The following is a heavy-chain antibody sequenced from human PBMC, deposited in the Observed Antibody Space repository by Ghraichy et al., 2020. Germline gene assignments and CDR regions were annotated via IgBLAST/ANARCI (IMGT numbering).Heavy chain of an antibody. CDR1: GGTFTNYV. D-gene: IGHD4-17*01. CDR2: VIPIFGTS. CDR3: ARDESSAVTTWAFDY. V-gene: IGHV1-69*13. Sequence: SVKVSCKISGGTFTNYVFSWVRQAPAQGLEWMGGVIPIFGTSHYAQKFQGRVTITADESTSTAYMELSSLRSDDTAVYYCARDESSAVTTWAFDYWGQGTLVTVSS. J-gene: IGHJ4*02.